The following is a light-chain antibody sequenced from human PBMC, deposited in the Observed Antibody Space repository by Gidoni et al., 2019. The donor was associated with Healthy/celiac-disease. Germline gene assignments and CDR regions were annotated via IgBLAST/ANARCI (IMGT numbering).Light chain of an antibody. J-gene: IGLJ2*01. CDR3: SSYTSSSTLGV. CDR1: SSDVGGYNY. Sequence: SALTQPASVSGSPAHSITISCTGTSSDVGGYNYVSWYQQHPGKAPKLMIYDVSNRPSGVSNRFSGSKSGNTASLTISGLQAEDEADYYCSSYTSSSTLGVFGGGTKLTVL. CDR2: DVS. V-gene: IGLV2-14*01.